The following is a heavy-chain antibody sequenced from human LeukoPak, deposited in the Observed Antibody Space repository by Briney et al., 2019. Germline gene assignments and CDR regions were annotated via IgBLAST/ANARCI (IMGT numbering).Heavy chain of an antibody. CDR1: GFPFSSYW. V-gene: IGHV3-74*01. J-gene: IGHJ6*02. Sequence: GGSLRLSCAASGFPFSSYWMHWVRQVPGKGLLWVSCINSDGSATIYADSVRGRFTISRDNAKNTLYLQMSGLRVEDTAVYHCASDSPYYGMDVWGQGTTVTVSS. CDR2: INSDGSAT. CDR3: ASDSPYYGMDV.